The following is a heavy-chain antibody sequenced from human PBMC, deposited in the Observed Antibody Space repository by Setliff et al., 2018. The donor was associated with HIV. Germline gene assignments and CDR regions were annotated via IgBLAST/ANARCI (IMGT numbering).Heavy chain of an antibody. CDR2: ISSTGYTI. CDR1: GFTFSSYS. Sequence: GGSLRLSCAASGFTFSSYSMNWVRQAPGKGPEWVSCISSTGYTIYYADSVKGRFTISRDNAKNSLYLQMNSLRAEDSAVYYCAKTPLALVRGAQPYFDYWGQGTLVTVSS. CDR3: AKTPLALVRGAQPYFDY. D-gene: IGHD3-10*01. V-gene: IGHV3-48*04. J-gene: IGHJ4*02.